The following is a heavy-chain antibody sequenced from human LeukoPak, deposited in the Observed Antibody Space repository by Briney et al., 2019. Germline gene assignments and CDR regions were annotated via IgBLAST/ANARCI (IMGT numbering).Heavy chain of an antibody. D-gene: IGHD6-19*01. Sequence: PGGSLRLSCAASGFTFSSYSMNWVRQAPGKGLEWVSSISSSSSYIYYADSVKGRFTISRDNTKNTLYLQMNSLRAEGPAIYYCAKVSKAVLFTRDHYMDVWGKGSTVTISS. V-gene: IGHV3-21*01. CDR3: AKVSKAVLFTRDHYMDV. CDR2: ISSSSSYI. J-gene: IGHJ6*03. CDR1: GFTFSSYS.